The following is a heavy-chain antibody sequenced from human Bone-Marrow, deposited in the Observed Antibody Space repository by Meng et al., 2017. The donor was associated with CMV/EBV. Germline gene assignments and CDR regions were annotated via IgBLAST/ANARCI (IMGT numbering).Heavy chain of an antibody. D-gene: IGHD3-10*01. CDR2: MNPNSGNT. CDR1: GYTFTSYD. Sequence: ASVKVSCKASGYTFTSYDINWVRQATGQGLEWMGWMNPNSGNTGYAQKFQGRVTITRNTSISTAYMELSSLRSEDTAVYYCARDERYYGSGSYIYYYYGMDVWGQGTTVTASS. CDR3: ARDERYYGSGSYIYYYYGMDV. J-gene: IGHJ6*02. V-gene: IGHV1-8*03.